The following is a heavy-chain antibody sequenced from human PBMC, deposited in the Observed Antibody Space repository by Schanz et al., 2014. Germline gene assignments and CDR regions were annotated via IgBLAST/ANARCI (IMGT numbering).Heavy chain of an antibody. CDR3: ARIGGSVFDY. J-gene: IGHJ4*02. Sequence: EVQLVESGGGLVQPGRSLRLSCAASGFMFSSYGMHWVRQAPGKGLEWVSYIGNGGVTIYYADSVKGRFTISRDNSKNSLYLQMNSLRAEDTAVYYCARIGGSVFDYWAQGTLVTVSS. CDR1: GFMFSSYG. V-gene: IGHV3-48*04. D-gene: IGHD3-10*01. CDR2: IGNGGVTI.